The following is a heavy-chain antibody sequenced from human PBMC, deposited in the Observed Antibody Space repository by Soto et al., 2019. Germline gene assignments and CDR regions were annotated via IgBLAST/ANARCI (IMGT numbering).Heavy chain of an antibody. J-gene: IGHJ4*02. D-gene: IGHD1-26*01. CDR3: ATGIVGSKDY. V-gene: IGHV4-39*01. CDR1: GGSISSSSYY. CDR2: IYYSGST. Sequence: SETLSLTCTVSGGSISSSSYYWGWIRQPPGKGLEWIGSIYYSGSTYYNPSLKSRVTISVDTSKNQFSLKLSSVTAADTAVYYCATGIVGSKDYWGQGTLVTVSS.